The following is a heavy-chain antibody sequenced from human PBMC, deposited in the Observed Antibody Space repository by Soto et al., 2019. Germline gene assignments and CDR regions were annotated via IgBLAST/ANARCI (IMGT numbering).Heavy chain of an antibody. J-gene: IGHJ4*02. CDR1: AGYISSRNW. CDR2: IYHSGST. CDR3: ATGRNYCSSTSCYILFDY. Sequence: SETLCITCVFSAGYISSRNWWRWFRQPPAKGLEWIGEIYHSGSTNYNPSLKSRVTISVDKSKNQFSLKLSSVTAADTAVYYCATGRNYCSSTSCYILFDYWGQGTMVTVSS. V-gene: IGHV4-4*02. D-gene: IGHD2-2*02.